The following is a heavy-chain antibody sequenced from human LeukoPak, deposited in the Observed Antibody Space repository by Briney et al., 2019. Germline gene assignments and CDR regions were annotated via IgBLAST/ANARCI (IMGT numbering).Heavy chain of an antibody. Sequence: GGSLRLSCAASGFTFSSYAMSWVRQAPGEGLEWVSAISGSGGSTYYADSVKGRFTISRDNSKNTLYLQMNSLRAEDTAVYYCAKGGSSGYYSSYWGQGTLVTVSS. CDR3: AKGGSSGYYSSY. J-gene: IGHJ4*02. CDR2: ISGSGGST. CDR1: GFTFSSYA. D-gene: IGHD3-22*01. V-gene: IGHV3-23*01.